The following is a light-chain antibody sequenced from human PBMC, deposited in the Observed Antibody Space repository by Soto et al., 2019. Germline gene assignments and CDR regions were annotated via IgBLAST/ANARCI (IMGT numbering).Light chain of an antibody. Sequence: DIQMTQSPSSLSASAGDRVTITCRASQGISNYLNWYQQKPGKAPKLLINDASNLETGVPSRFSGSGSGTDFTFTISSLQPEDIATYYCQQYDVLPFTFGPGTKVDIK. CDR2: DAS. J-gene: IGKJ3*01. V-gene: IGKV1-33*01. CDR3: QQYDVLPFT. CDR1: QGISNY.